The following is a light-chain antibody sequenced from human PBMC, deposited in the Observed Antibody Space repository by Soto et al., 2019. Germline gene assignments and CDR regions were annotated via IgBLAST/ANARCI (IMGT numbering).Light chain of an antibody. CDR2: KAS. CDR3: QQYNSHSSYT. Sequence: DIQMTQSPSTLSASVGDRVTITCRASQSISSWLAWYQQKPGKAPKLLIYKASSLGSGVPSRFSGSGSGTEFTLTISSLQAEDLAIYYCQQYNSHSSYTFGQGTKLEIK. V-gene: IGKV1-5*03. CDR1: QSISSW. J-gene: IGKJ2*01.